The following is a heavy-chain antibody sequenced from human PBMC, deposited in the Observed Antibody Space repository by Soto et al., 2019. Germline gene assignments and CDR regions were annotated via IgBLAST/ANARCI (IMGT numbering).Heavy chain of an antibody. CDR1: GGTFSSYA. V-gene: IGHV1-69*01. D-gene: IGHD1-20*01. J-gene: IGHJ6*02. Sequence: QVQLVQSGAEVKKPGSSVKVSCKASGGTFSSYAISWVRQAPGQGLEWMGGIIPIFGTANYAQKFQGRVTITADESTSTAYMELSSLRSEDTAVYYCARESNNWKSGYYYGMDVWGQATTVTVSS. CDR3: ARESNNWKSGYYYGMDV. CDR2: IIPIFGTA.